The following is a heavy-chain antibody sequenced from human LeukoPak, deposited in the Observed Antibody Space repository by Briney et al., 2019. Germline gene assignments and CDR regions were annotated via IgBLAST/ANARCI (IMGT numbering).Heavy chain of an antibody. D-gene: IGHD6-19*01. CDR3: ARRSQYSSGWDFDY. Sequence: SGGSLRLSCAASGFTFSSYGMNWVRQAPGKGLEWAAAINTGGGSTYYADSVKGRFTISRDNSKNTLYLQMNSLRAEDTAVYYCARRSQYSSGWDFDYWGQGTLVTVSS. J-gene: IGHJ4*02. CDR1: GFTFSSYG. CDR2: INTGGGST. V-gene: IGHV3-23*01.